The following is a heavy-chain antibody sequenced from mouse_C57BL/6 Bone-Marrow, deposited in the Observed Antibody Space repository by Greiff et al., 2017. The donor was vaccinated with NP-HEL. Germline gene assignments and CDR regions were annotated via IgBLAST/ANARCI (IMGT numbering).Heavy chain of an antibody. J-gene: IGHJ4*01. CDR2: IYPGDGDT. CDR3: TTVVARAMDY. D-gene: IGHD1-1*01. Sequence: QVQLQQSGPELVKPGASVKISCKASGYAFSSSWMNWVKQRPGKGLEWIGRIYPGDGDTSYNGKFKGNATLTADKSSSTAYMQLSSRTSEDSAVYFCTTVVARAMDYWGQGTSVTVSS. V-gene: IGHV1-82*01. CDR1: GYAFSSSW.